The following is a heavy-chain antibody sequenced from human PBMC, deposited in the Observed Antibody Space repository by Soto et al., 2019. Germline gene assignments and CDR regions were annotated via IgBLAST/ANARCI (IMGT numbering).Heavy chain of an antibody. CDR1: GGSVSSGSYY. CDR3: ARSYDYVWGSYRSDAFDI. CDR2: IYYSGST. V-gene: IGHV4-61*01. J-gene: IGHJ3*02. D-gene: IGHD3-16*02. Sequence: TSETLSLTCTVSGGSVSSGSYYWSWIRQPPGKGLEWIGYIYYSGSTNYNPSLKSRVTISVDTSKNQFSLKLSSVTAADTAVYYCARSYDYVWGSYRSDAFDIWGQGTMVTVSS.